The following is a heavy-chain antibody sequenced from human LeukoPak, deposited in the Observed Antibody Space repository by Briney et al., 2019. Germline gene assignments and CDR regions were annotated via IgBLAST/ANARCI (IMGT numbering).Heavy chain of an antibody. CDR3: ARNWDYYDSSGPVDY. CDR1: GFTFSSYG. J-gene: IGHJ4*02. D-gene: IGHD3-22*01. V-gene: IGHV3-33*01. CDR2: IWYDGSNK. Sequence: GGSLRLSCAASGFTFSSYGMHWVRQAPGKGLEWVAVIWYDGSNKYYADSVKGRFTISRDNSKNTLYLQMNSLRAEDTAVYYCARNWDYYDSSGPVDYWAREPWSPSPQ.